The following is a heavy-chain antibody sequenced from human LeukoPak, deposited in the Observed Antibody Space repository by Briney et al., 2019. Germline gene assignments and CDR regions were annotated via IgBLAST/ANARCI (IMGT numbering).Heavy chain of an antibody. CDR3: ARGRSEYDFWSGYYGDAFDI. V-gene: IGHV4-59*08. Sequence: ASETLSLTCTVSGGSISSYYWSWIRQPPGKGLEWIGYIYYSGSTNYNPSLKSRVTISVDTSKNQFSLKLSSVTAADTAVYYCARGRSEYDFWSGYYGDAFDIWGQGTMVTVSS. J-gene: IGHJ3*02. D-gene: IGHD3-3*01. CDR2: IYYSGST. CDR1: GGSISSYY.